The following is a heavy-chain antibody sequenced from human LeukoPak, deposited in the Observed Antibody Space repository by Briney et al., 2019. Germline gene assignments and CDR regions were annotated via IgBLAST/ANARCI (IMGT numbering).Heavy chain of an antibody. J-gene: IGHJ4*02. CDR3: AKEGFGSGEAY. Sequence: GGSLRLSCAASGFTFSSHRMNWVRQAPGKGLEWVSDISRSSSDIHYADSVTGRFTISRDNAKNSVYLQMNSLRAEDTAVYYCAKEGFGSGEAYWGQGTLVTVSS. CDR2: ISRSSSDI. CDR1: GFTFSSHR. D-gene: IGHD3-10*01. V-gene: IGHV3-48*01.